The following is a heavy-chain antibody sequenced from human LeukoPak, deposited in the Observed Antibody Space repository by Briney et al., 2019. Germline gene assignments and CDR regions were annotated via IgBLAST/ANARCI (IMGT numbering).Heavy chain of an antibody. V-gene: IGHV1-18*01. CDR2: ISAYNGNT. Sequence: ASVKVSCKASGYTFTSYGISWVRQAPGQGLEWVGWISAYNGNTNYAQKLQGRVTMTTDTSTSTAYMELRSLRSDDTAVYYCARVPLQMDYMDVWGKGTTVTVSS. D-gene: IGHD5-24*01. CDR3: ARVPLQMDYMDV. J-gene: IGHJ6*03. CDR1: GYTFTSYG.